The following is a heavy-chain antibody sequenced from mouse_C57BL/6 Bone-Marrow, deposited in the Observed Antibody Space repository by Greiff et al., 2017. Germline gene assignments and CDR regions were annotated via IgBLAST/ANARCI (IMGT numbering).Heavy chain of an antibody. CDR3: ARPSPFAY. J-gene: IGHJ3*01. CDR1: GFTFSSYG. CDR2: ISSGGSYT. V-gene: IGHV5-6*03. Sequence: EVKVVESGGGLVKPGGSLKLSCAASGFTFSSYGMSWVRQTPDKRLEWVATISSGGSYTYYPDSVKGRFTISRDNAKNTLYLQMSSLKSEDTAMYYCARPSPFAYWGQGTLVTVSA. D-gene: IGHD6-2*01.